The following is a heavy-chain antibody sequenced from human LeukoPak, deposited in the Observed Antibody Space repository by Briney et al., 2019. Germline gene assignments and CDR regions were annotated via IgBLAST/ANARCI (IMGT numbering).Heavy chain of an antibody. Sequence: ASVKVSCKASGYTFTGYYMHWVRQAPGQGLEWMGWINPNSGGTNYAQKFQGRVTMTRDTSISTAYMELSRLRSDDTAVYYCARAVSSSSQYFGYRGQGTLVTVSS. V-gene: IGHV1-2*02. CDR3: ARAVSSSSQYFGY. CDR2: INPNSGGT. J-gene: IGHJ4*02. CDR1: GYTFTGYY. D-gene: IGHD6-6*01.